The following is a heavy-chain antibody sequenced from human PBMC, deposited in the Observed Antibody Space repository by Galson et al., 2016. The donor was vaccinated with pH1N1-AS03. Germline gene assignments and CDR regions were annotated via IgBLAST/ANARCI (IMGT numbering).Heavy chain of an antibody. J-gene: IGHJ5*02. CDR2: TNPDSGNT. Sequence: SVKVSCKASGYTFTTYDINWVRQAPGQGLEWMGWTNPDSGNTGYAPSFQGRVTITRDTSISTAYMDLSSLRSEDTAVYYCARGVVDGIGPASSGALRFDPWGQGTLVTVSS. CDR3: ARGVVDGIGPASSGALRFDP. CDR1: GYTFTTYD. V-gene: IGHV1-8*03. D-gene: IGHD2-15*01.